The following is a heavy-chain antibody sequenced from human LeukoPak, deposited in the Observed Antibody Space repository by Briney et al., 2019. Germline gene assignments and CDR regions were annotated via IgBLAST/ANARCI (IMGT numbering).Heavy chain of an antibody. CDR1: GYTFTDYY. CDR3: ATDLVRGTSRLFDY. V-gene: IGHV1-69-2*01. D-gene: IGHD3-10*01. Sequence: ASVKVSCKVSGYTFTDYYMHWVQQAPGKGLEWMGLVDPEDGETIYAEKFQGRVTITADTSTDTAYMELSSLRSEDTAVDYCATDLVRGTSRLFDYWGQGTLVTVSS. J-gene: IGHJ4*02. CDR2: VDPEDGET.